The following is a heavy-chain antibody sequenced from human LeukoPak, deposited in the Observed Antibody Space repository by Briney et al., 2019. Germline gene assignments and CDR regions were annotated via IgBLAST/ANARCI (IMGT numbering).Heavy chain of an antibody. Sequence: GGSLRLSCTVSGFTVSSNSMSWVRQAPGKGLEWVSFIYSDNTHYSDSVKGRFTISRDNSKNTLYLQMNSLRAEDTAVYYCARVTRLRYFDWLRAGYWYFDLWGRGTLVTVSS. CDR3: ARVTRLRYFDWLRAGYWYFDL. V-gene: IGHV3-53*01. D-gene: IGHD3-9*01. CDR1: GFTVSSNS. J-gene: IGHJ2*01. CDR2: IYSDNT.